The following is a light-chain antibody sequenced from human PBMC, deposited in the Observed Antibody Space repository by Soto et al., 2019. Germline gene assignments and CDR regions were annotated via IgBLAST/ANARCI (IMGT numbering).Light chain of an antibody. V-gene: IGLV2-14*03. CDR2: DVN. Sequence: QSVLTQPASVSGSPRQSITISCTGTSRDIGAYNYVTWYQQHPVKAPNLMIYDVNIRPSGVSNRFSGSKSGNTASLTISGLQSEDEADYYCTSWTTSTTMIFGGGTK. J-gene: IGLJ2*01. CDR3: TSWTTSTTMI. CDR1: SRDIGAYNY.